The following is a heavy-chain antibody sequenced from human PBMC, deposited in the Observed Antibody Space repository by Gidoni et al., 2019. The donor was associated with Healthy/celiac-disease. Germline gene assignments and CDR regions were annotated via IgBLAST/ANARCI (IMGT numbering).Heavy chain of an antibody. CDR3: AREPFLGYHPGPDAFDI. CDR2: IYYSGST. V-gene: IGHV4-31*03. J-gene: IGHJ3*02. Sequence: QVQLQESGPGLVKPSQTLSLTCTVSGGSISGGGYYWSWIRQHPGKGLEWIGYIYYSGSTYYNPSLKSRVTISVDTSKNQFSLKLSSVTAADTAVYYCAREPFLGYHPGPDAFDIWGQGTMVTVSS. D-gene: IGHD3-22*01. CDR1: GGSISGGGYY.